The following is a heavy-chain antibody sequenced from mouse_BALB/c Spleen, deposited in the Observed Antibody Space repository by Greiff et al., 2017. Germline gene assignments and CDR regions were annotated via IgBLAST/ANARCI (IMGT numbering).Heavy chain of an antibody. CDR2: ISYSGST. CDR3: ARGGKTGYGY. CDR1: GYSITSDYA. V-gene: IGHV3-2*02. J-gene: IGHJ2*01. Sequence: EVKLQESGPGLVKPSQSLSLTCTVTGYSITSDYAWNWIRQFPGNKLEWMGYISYSGSTSYNPSLKSRISITRDTSKNQFFLQLNSVTTEDTATYYCARGGKTGYGYWGQGTTLTVSS. D-gene: IGHD1-2*01.